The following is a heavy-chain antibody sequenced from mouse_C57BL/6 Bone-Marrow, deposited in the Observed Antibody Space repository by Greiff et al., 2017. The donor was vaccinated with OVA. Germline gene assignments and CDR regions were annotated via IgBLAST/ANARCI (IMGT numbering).Heavy chain of an antibody. V-gene: IGHV1-55*01. Sequence: QVQLQQPGAELVKPGASVKMSCKASGYTFTSYWITWVKQRPGQGLEWIGDIYPGSGSTNYNAKFKSKATLTVDTSSSTAYMQLSSLTSEDSAVYYCARSWYWDGALCYWGQGTSVTVSS. CDR1: GYTFTSYW. J-gene: IGHJ4*01. CDR3: ARSWYWDGALCY. D-gene: IGHD4-1*01. CDR2: IYPGSGST.